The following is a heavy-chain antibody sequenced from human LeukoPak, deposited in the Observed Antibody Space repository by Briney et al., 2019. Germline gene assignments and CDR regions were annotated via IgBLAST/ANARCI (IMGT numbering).Heavy chain of an antibody. CDR3: AKDRRYSSSWYYFDY. Sequence: GGSLRLSCAASGFTFSSYAMSWVRQAPGKGLEWVSAISGSGGSTYYADSVKGRFTISRDNSKNTLYLQMNSLRAEDTAVYYCAKDRRYSSSWYYFDYWGQGTLVTVSS. D-gene: IGHD6-13*01. CDR2: ISGSGGST. V-gene: IGHV3-23*01. CDR1: GFTFSSYA. J-gene: IGHJ4*02.